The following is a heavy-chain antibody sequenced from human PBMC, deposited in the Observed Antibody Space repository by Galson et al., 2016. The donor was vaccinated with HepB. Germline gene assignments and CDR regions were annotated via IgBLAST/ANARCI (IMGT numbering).Heavy chain of an antibody. CDR3: AREAMVHGAAHFDY. CDR2: WYYRGSP. V-gene: IGHV4-39*01. Sequence: SETLSLTCAVSGGSISSGSFYWGWIRQPPGKGLEWIGSWYYRGSPFYNPALRSRVSISVDSSKNQLSLQLSSLSAADTAVYHCAREAMVHGAAHFDYWGLGTLVTVA. CDR1: GGSISSGSFY. J-gene: IGHJ4*02. D-gene: IGHD5-18*01.